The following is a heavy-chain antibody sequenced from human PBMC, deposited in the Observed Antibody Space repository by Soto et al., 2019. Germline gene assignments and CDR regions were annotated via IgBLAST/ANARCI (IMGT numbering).Heavy chain of an antibody. Sequence: GGSLRLSCAASGFTFSSYAMHWVRQAPGKGLEWVAVISYDGSNKYYADSVKGRFTISRDNSKNTLYLQMNSLRAEDTAVRYCARDHYDSSGYYYNDAFDIWGQGTMVTVSS. CDR3: ARDHYDSSGYYYNDAFDI. V-gene: IGHV3-30-3*01. CDR2: ISYDGSNK. J-gene: IGHJ3*02. CDR1: GFTFSSYA. D-gene: IGHD3-22*01.